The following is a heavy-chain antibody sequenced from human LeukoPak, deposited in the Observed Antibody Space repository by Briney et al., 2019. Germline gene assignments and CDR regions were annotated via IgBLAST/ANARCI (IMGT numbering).Heavy chain of an antibody. CDR3: ARDHAGMARTGAFDI. Sequence: ASVKVSCKASGGTFSSYAISWVRQAPGQGLEWMGGIIPIFGTANYAQKFQGRVTITADKSTSSAYMELSSLRSEDTAVYYCARDHAGMARTGAFDIWGQGTMVTVSS. D-gene: IGHD5-24*01. CDR1: GGTFSSYA. J-gene: IGHJ3*02. CDR2: IIPIFGTA. V-gene: IGHV1-69*06.